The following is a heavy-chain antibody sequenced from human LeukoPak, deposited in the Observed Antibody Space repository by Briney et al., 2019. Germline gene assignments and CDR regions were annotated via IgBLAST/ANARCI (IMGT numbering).Heavy chain of an antibody. Sequence: SETLSLTCTVSGGSISSYYWSWIRQPPGKGLEWIGYIYYSGSTNYNPSLKSRVTISVDTSKNQFSLKLSSVTAADTAVYYRARVRDGYNPYFDYWGQGTLVTVSS. CDR2: IYYSGST. CDR1: GGSISSYY. J-gene: IGHJ4*02. D-gene: IGHD5-24*01. CDR3: ARVRDGYNPYFDY. V-gene: IGHV4-59*01.